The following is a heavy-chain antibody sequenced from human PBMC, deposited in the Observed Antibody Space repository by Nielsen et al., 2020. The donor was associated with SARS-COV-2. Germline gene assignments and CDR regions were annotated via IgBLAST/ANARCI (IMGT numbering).Heavy chain of an antibody. D-gene: IGHD3-10*01. V-gene: IGHV3-13*04. CDR2: IGSAGDT. Sequence: GESLKISCAVSGFTFSSYDMRWVRQAPGKGLEWVSAIGSAGDTYYPGSVKGRFTISRENAKNSLYLQMNSLRAGDTAVYYCARGGYGWIGGGMDVWGQGTTVTVSS. J-gene: IGHJ6*02. CDR3: ARGGYGWIGGGMDV. CDR1: GFTFSSYD.